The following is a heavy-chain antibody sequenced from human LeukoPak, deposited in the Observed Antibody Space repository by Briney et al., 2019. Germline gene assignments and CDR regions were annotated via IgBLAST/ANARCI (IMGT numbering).Heavy chain of an antibody. CDR1: GGTFSSYA. CDR3: ARDGHSNNYYYVSFDY. V-gene: IGHV1-69*04. D-gene: IGHD3-22*01. Sequence: SVKVSCKASGGTFSSYAISWVRQAPGQGLEWMGRIIPILGIANYAQKLQGRVTMTTDTSTSTVYMELRSLRSDDTAVYYCARDGHSNNYYYVSFDYWGQGTLVTVSS. CDR2: IIPILGIA. J-gene: IGHJ4*02.